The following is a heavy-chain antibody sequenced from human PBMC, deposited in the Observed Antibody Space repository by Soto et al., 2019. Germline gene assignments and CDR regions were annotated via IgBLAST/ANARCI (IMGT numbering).Heavy chain of an antibody. D-gene: IGHD1-1*01. CDR1: GYTFTSYD. CDR2: MNPNTGNS. J-gene: IGHJ4*02. Sequence: ASVKVSCKASGYTFTSYDIYWVRQANGKGLEWMGWMNPNTGNSGYAQKFQGRVTMTSDTSKSTAHMEVSSLRSEDTAVYYCARRAETNGWNGFGADKYYFDYWGQGTLVTVSS. CDR3: ARRAETNGWNGFGADKYYFDY. V-gene: IGHV1-8*01.